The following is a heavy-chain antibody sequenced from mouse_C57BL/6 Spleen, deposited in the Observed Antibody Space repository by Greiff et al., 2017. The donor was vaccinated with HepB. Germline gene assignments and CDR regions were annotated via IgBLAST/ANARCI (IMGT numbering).Heavy chain of an antibody. CDR2: IDPSDSYT. CDR3: ARGPGYVLDY. V-gene: IGHV1-69*01. Sequence: VQLQQPGAELVMPGASVKLSCKASGYTFTSYWMHWVKQRPGQGLEWIGEIDPSDSYTNYNQKFKGKSTLTVDKSSSTAYMQLSSLTSEDSAVYYCARGPGYVLDYWGQGTSVTVSS. CDR1: GYTFTSYW. D-gene: IGHD4-1*01. J-gene: IGHJ4*01.